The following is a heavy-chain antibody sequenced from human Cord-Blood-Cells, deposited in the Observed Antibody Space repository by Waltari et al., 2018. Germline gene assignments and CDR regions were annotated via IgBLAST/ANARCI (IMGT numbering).Heavy chain of an antibody. Sequence: EVQLVESGGGLVKPGGSLRLSCAASGFTFSSYSMNWVRQAPGKGLEWVSSISSSSSYIYYADSVKGRFTISRDNAKNSLYLQMNSLRAEDTAVYYGARQGGLTGGAFDIWGQGTMVTVSS. J-gene: IGHJ3*02. CDR3: ARQGGLTGGAFDI. CDR2: ISSSSSYI. V-gene: IGHV3-21*01. D-gene: IGHD3-9*01. CDR1: GFTFSSYS.